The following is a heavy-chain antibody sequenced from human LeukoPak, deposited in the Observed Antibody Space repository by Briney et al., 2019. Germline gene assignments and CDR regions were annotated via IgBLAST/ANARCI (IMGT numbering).Heavy chain of an antibody. CDR3: ARVSWMDV. J-gene: IGHJ6*02. V-gene: IGHV3-48*02. CDR2: ISSSGSSI. Sequence: GGSLRLSCAASGFTLSSYSMNWVRQAPGKGLEWVSYISSSGSSIYYADSVKGRFTISRDNAQNSVYLQMNSLRDEDTAVYYCARVSWMDVWGQGTTVTVSS. CDR1: GFTLSSYS.